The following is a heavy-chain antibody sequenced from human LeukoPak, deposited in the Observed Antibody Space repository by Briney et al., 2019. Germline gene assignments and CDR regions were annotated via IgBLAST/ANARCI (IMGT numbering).Heavy chain of an antibody. Sequence: PGGSLRLSCAASGFTFSSYGMSWVRQAPGKGLEWVSAISGSGGSTYYADSVKGRFTISRDNSKNTLYLQMNSLRAEDTAVYYCAKDRGYSSGWYLHWGQGTLVTVSS. J-gene: IGHJ4*02. CDR3: AKDRGYSSGWYLH. D-gene: IGHD6-19*01. CDR1: GFTFSSYG. V-gene: IGHV3-23*01. CDR2: ISGSGGST.